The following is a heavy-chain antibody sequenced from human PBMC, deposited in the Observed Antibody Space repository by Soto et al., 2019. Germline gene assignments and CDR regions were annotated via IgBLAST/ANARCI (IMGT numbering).Heavy chain of an antibody. V-gene: IGHV1-69*12. D-gene: IGHD5-12*01. J-gene: IGHJ4*02. CDR2: IIPIFGTT. CDR3: ARDGDSGTYEY. Sequence: QVHLVQSGAEVKKPGSSVKVSCKALGDAFSSYAMSWVRQAPGQGLEWMGGIIPIFGTTNYAQKFQGRVTITADESTTTGYMGLSRLTSDDTAVYYCARDGDSGTYEYWGQGTLVTVSS. CDR1: GDAFSSYA.